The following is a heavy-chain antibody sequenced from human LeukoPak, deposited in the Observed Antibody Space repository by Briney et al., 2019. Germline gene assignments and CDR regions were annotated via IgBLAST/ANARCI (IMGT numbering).Heavy chain of an antibody. CDR2: IKQGGSEK. D-gene: IGHD1-26*01. V-gene: IGHV3-7*01. CDR1: GFTFSSYW. CDR3: ARDPVGATNYYYYGMDV. Sequence: SGGSLRLSCAASGFTFSSYWMSWVRQAPGKGLEWVANIKQGGSEKYYVDSVKGRFTISRDNAKNSLYLQMNSLRAEDTAVYYCARDPVGATNYYYYGMDVWGQGTTVTVSS. J-gene: IGHJ6*02.